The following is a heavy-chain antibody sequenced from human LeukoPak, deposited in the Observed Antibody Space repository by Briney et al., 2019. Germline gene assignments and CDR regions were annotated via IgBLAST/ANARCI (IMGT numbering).Heavy chain of an antibody. J-gene: IGHJ5*02. CDR2: ISSSGSNI. CDR3: ARSVVMVGGTRWFDP. CDR1: GFTFSSYE. D-gene: IGHD2-15*01. Sequence: GRSLTLSCAAAGFTFSSYEMNWVRQAPRKGREWDSYISSSGSNIYYADYVKGRFTISRDNAKNSLYLQMNSLRAEDTAVYYCARSVVMVGGTRWFDPWGQGTLVTVSS. V-gene: IGHV3-48*03.